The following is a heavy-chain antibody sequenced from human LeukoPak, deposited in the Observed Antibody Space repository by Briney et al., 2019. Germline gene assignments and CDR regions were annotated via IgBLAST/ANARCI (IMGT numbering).Heavy chain of an antibody. CDR1: GYTFTGYY. V-gene: IGHV1-2*02. CDR2: INPNSGGT. CDR3: AKCGEPSYEILTGYSRFDY. D-gene: IGHD3-9*01. J-gene: IGHJ4*02. Sequence: ASVKVSCKASGYTFTGYYMHWVRQAPGQGLEWMGWINPNSGGTNYAQKFQGRVTMTRDTSISTAYMELSRLRSEDTAVYYCAKCGEPSYEILTGYSRFDYWGQGTLVTVS.